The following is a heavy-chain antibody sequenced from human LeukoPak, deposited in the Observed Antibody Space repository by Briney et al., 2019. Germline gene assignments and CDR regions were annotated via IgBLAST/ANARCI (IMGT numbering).Heavy chain of an antibody. J-gene: IGHJ4*02. D-gene: IGHD6-19*01. CDR1: GGSISSYY. CDR2: IYYSGST. CDR3: ARDSGGGWYDGDY. Sequence: SETLSLTCTVSGGSISSYYWSWIRQPPGKGLEWIGYIYYSGSTNYNPSLKSRVTISVDTSKNQFSLKLSSVTAADTAVYYCARDSGGGWYDGDYWSQGTLVTVSS. V-gene: IGHV4-59*01.